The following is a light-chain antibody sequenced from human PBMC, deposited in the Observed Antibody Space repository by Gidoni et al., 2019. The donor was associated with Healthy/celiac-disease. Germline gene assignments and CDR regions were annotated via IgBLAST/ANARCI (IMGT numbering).Light chain of an antibody. V-gene: IGLV1-40*01. J-gene: IGLJ2*01. CDR1: SSNIGAGYD. Sequence: QSVLTQPPSVSGAPGQRVTISCTGSSSNIGAGYDVHWYQQLPGTAPKLLIYGNSNRPSGVPDRVPGSKSGTSASLAITGLQAEDEADYYCQSYDSSLSDVVFGGGTKLTVL. CDR3: QSYDSSLSDVV. CDR2: GNS.